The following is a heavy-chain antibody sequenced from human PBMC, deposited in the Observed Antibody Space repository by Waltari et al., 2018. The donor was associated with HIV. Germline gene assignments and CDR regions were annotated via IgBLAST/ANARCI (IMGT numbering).Heavy chain of an antibody. D-gene: IGHD2-2*01. V-gene: IGHV4-34*02. CDR3: ARASYCTASSCYVFHF. Sequence: QVQLQQWGAGLLKTSETLSLTCGVSGGSFSGHYWTWIRQPPGKGLEWIGEINHSGSTNYNPSLRSRVTISLDTSKNQFSLNLTSVTAADTALYFCARASYCTASSCYVFHFWGQGTQVTVSS. CDR2: INHSGST. CDR1: GGSFSGHY. J-gene: IGHJ4*02.